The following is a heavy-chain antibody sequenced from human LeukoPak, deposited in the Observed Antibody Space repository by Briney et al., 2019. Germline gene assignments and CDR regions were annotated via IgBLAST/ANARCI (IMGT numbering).Heavy chain of an antibody. V-gene: IGHV4-59*01. J-gene: IGHJ4*02. CDR1: GGSMSSYY. D-gene: IGHD3/OR15-3a*01. CDR3: ARAQGSGLTDY. Sequence: SETLSLTCTVSGGSMSSYYWSWIRQPPGKGLEWIGYIYYSGTTHYNPSLESRVTISLDTSKNQFSLKLSSVNAADTAVYYCARAQGSGLTDYWGQGTLVTVSS. CDR2: IYYSGTT.